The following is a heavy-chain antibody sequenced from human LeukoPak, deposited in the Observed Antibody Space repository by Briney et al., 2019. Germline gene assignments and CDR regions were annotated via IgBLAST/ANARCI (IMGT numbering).Heavy chain of an antibody. Sequence: ASVNVSCKSSVYTFTSYGISGVRQAPGQGRERMGCISAYNGNTNYAQRLQGRVNMTTDASTSTAYMELRSLRPDDTAVYYCAREIPPSYMDVWGKGTTVTVSS. CDR1: VYTFTSYG. CDR2: ISAYNGNT. CDR3: AREIPPSYMDV. J-gene: IGHJ6*03. D-gene: IGHD2-2*02. V-gene: IGHV1-18*01.